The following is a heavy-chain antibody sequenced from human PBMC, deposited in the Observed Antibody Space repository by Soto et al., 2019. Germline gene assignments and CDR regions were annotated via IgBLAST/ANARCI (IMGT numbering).Heavy chain of an antibody. CDR1: GYSISSGYY. CDR3: ASRYSSSSGFDY. Sequence: PSETLSLTCAVSGYSISSGYYWGWIRQPPGKGLEWIGSIYHSGSTYYNPSLKRRVTISVDTSKNQFSLKLSSVTAADTAVYYCASRYSSSSGFDYWGQGTLVTVPS. V-gene: IGHV4-38-2*01. CDR2: IYHSGST. D-gene: IGHD6-6*01. J-gene: IGHJ4*02.